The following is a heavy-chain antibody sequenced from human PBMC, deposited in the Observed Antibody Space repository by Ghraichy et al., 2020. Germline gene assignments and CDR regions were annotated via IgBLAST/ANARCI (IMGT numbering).Heavy chain of an antibody. CDR2: IWYDGSNK. J-gene: IGHJ3*02. Sequence: GGSLRLSCAASGFTFSSYGMHWVRQAPGKGLEWVAVIWYDGSNKYYADSVKGRFTISRDNSKNTLYLQMNSLRAEDTAVYYCARAPISGYYYDSSGDYGDAFDIWGQGTMVTVS. CDR3: ARAPISGYYYDSSGDYGDAFDI. V-gene: IGHV3-33*01. CDR1: GFTFSSYG. D-gene: IGHD3-22*01.